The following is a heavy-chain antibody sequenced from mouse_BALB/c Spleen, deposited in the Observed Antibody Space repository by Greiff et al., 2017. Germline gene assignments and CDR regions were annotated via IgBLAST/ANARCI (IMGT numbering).Heavy chain of an antibody. CDR3: ARESSSYFAY. D-gene: IGHD1-1*01. CDR1: GFSLTSYG. Sequence: QVQLKESGPGLVAPSQSLSITCTVSGFSLTSYGVHWVRQPPGKGLEWLGVIWAGGSTNYNSALMSRLSISKDNSKSQVFLKMNSLQTDDTAMYYCARESSSYFAYWGQGTLVTVSA. J-gene: IGHJ3*01. CDR2: IWAGGST. V-gene: IGHV2-9*02.